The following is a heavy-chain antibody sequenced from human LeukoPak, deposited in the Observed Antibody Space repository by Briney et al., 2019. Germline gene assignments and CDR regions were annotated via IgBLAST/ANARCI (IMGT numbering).Heavy chain of an antibody. D-gene: IGHD3-22*01. CDR1: GFTFSSYS. V-gene: IGHV3-21*01. J-gene: IGHJ4*02. Sequence: GGSLRLSCAASGFTFSSYSMNWVRQAPGKGLEWVPSISGRSSHIYYVYSVKGRFIISRENAKNSLYLQMNSLRAEDTAVYYCVREGLFYWGQGTLVTVSS. CDR3: VREGLFY. CDR2: ISGRSSHI.